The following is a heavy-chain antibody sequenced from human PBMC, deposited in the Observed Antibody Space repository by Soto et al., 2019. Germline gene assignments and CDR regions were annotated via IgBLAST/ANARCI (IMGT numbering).Heavy chain of an antibody. Sequence: GGSLRLSCAASGFTFGDYGMSWVRQAPGKGLEWVAVISHDGNVNYYSESVKGRFTMSRDNSKDTLYLQMDSLRTEDTAVYFCAKDEYWESHFYYFMDLWGKGTPVTVSS. CDR3: AKDEYWESHFYYFMDL. CDR2: ISHDGNVN. V-gene: IGHV3-30*18. D-gene: IGHD2-8*02. J-gene: IGHJ6*03. CDR1: GFTFGDYG.